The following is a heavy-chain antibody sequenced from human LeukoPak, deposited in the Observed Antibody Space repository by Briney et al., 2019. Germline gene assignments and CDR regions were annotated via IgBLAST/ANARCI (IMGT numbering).Heavy chain of an antibody. D-gene: IGHD1-26*01. V-gene: IGHV3-33*01. CDR2: IWYDGSNK. CDR1: GFTFSSYG. CDR3: ARDRSGSYYPYPDY. J-gene: IGHJ4*02. Sequence: GRSLRLSCAASGFTFSSYGMHWVRQAPGKGLEGVAVIWYDGSNKYYADSVKGRFTISRDNSKNTLYLQMNSLRAEDTAVYYCARDRSGSYYPYPDYWGQGTLVTVSS.